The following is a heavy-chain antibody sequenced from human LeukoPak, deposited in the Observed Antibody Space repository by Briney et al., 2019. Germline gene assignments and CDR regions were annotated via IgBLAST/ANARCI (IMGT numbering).Heavy chain of an antibody. CDR3: TRREDCGGDCPYCFDY. CDR1: GFTFKNYG. CDR2: INTSGGRT. V-gene: IGHV3-23*01. D-gene: IGHD2-21*02. J-gene: IGHJ4*02. Sequence: PGGSLRLSCGASGFTFKNYGMNWVRQAPGKGLEWVSTINTSGGRTYYADSVKGRFTISRDNSKNTLYLQMNSLRAEDTAVYYCTRREDCGGDCPYCFDYWGQGTLVTVSS.